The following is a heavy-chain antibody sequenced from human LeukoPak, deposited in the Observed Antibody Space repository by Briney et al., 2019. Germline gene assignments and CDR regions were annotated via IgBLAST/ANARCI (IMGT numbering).Heavy chain of an antibody. CDR1: QFAFSSYS. V-gene: IGHV3-21*01. Sequence: PGGSLRLSCAASQFAFSSYSMNWFRQAPGKGLEWVASITSGSKYIFYADSVKGRFTISRDNAKNSLYLQMNSLRGEDTAIYYCARDGDSGSPKRPRYSDHWGQGTLVTVSS. D-gene: IGHD1-26*01. CDR2: ITSGSKYI. J-gene: IGHJ4*02. CDR3: ARDGDSGSPKRPRYSDH.